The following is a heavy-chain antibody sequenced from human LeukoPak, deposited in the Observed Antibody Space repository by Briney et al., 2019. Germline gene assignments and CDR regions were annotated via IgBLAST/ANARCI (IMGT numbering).Heavy chain of an antibody. Sequence: GASVKVSCKASGYTFTNNFMHWVRQATGQGREWIGIINPSGDNTWYAQKFQGRVTMTRDMATSTDYLEVSSLRSEDTAVYYCARDNSLRDTAWWFDPWGQGTLVTVSS. D-gene: IGHD5-24*01. CDR3: ARDNSLRDTAWWFDP. J-gene: IGHJ5*02. V-gene: IGHV1-46*01. CDR2: INPSGDNT. CDR1: GYTFTNNF.